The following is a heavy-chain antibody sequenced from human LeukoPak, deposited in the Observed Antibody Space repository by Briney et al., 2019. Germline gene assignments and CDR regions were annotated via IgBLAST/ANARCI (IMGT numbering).Heavy chain of an antibody. V-gene: IGHV4-59*08. J-gene: IGHJ3*02. CDR1: GGSISSYY. Sequence: SETLSLTCTVSGGSISSYYWSWMRQPPGKGLEWIGYIYYSGSTNYHPSLKSRVTISVDTSKNQFSLKLSSVTAADTAVYYCARVRIVGATDAFDIWGQGTMVTVSS. D-gene: IGHD1-26*01. CDR2: IYYSGST. CDR3: ARVRIVGATDAFDI.